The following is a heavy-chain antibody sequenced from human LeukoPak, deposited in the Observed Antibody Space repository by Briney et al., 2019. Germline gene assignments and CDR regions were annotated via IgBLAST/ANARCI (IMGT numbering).Heavy chain of an antibody. Sequence: ASVKVSCKASGYTFNNYGIIWVRQAPGQGLEWMGWISSYNGYTHYAQKFQGRVTMTTDTSTTTAYMELRSLRSDDTAVYYCARIPWLAISDAFDIWGQGTMVTVSS. CDR1: GYTFNNYG. CDR2: ISSYNGYT. V-gene: IGHV1-18*01. J-gene: IGHJ3*02. CDR3: ARIPWLAISDAFDI. D-gene: IGHD6-19*01.